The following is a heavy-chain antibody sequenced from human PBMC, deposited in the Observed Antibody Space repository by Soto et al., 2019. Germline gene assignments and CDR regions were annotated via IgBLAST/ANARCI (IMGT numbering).Heavy chain of an antibody. CDR3: ARGGGPDIAYGMDV. Sequence: QVQLQESGPGLVKPSGTLSLTCDVSGGSISSINWWSWVRQPPGKGLKWIGEIYHSGSTTYNPSLKIQVTISVEKSKNQFSLRLKSVTAADTAIYYCARGGGPDIAYGMDVWGQGTTVTVSS. J-gene: IGHJ6*02. V-gene: IGHV4-4*02. D-gene: IGHD5-12*01. CDR1: GGSISSINW. CDR2: IYHSGST.